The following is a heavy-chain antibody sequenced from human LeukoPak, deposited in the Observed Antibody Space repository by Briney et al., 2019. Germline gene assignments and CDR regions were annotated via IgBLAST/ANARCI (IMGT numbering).Heavy chain of an antibody. CDR3: ARVGQNYYDSSGYYPKYYYYYYMDV. CDR1: GGSFSGYY. J-gene: IGHJ6*03. CDR2: INHSGST. Sequence: SETLSLTCAVYGGSFSGYYWSWIRQPPGKGLEWIGEINHSGSTNYNPSLKSRITISVDTSKNQFSLRLSSVTAADTAVYYCARVGQNYYDSSGYYPKYYYYYYMDVWGKGATVTISS. V-gene: IGHV4-34*01. D-gene: IGHD3-22*01.